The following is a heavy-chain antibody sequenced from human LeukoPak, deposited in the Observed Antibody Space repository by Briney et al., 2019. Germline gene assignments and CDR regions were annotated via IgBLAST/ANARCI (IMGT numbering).Heavy chain of an antibody. CDR3: ARHRRRDGYNFDY. CDR1: GGSISDFY. V-gene: IGHV4-59*01. CDR2: VRYNGVT. D-gene: IGHD5-24*01. Sequence: SETLSLTCTVSGGSISDFYWSWIRQPPERGLEWIGYVRYNGVTKYNPSLQGRAILSVDTSKNQFSLRLSSMTAADTAVYYCARHRRRDGYNFDYWGQGTLVTVSS. J-gene: IGHJ4*02.